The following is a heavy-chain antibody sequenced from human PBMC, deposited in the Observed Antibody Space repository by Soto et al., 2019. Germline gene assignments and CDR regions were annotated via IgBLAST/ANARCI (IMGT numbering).Heavy chain of an antibody. CDR1: GFTFSSYS. J-gene: IGHJ4*02. Sequence: EVQLVESGGGLVQPGGSLRLSCAASGFTFSSYSMNWVRQAPGKGLEWVSYISSSSSTISYADSVKGRFTISRDNAKNSLYLQMNSLRAEDTAVYYCARGVDLFLWFGELLSAAFYFDYWGQGTLVTVSS. CDR2: ISSSSSTI. D-gene: IGHD3-10*01. V-gene: IGHV3-48*01. CDR3: ARGVDLFLWFGELLSAAFYFDY.